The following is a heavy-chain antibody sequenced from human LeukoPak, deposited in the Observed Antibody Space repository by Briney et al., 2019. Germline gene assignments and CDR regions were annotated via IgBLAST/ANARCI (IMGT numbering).Heavy chain of an antibody. CDR3: VRVGYSYVINDWSRTGLGAYPTKYYYHMDV. J-gene: IGHJ6*03. Sequence: SETLSLTCAVYGRSFSDYYWGWIRQPPGKGLEWIGEINPSGSTNYSPSLKSRVTISVDTSKNQFSLKLSSVAAADTAVYFCVRVGYSYVINDWSRTGLGAYPTKYYYHMDVWDKGTTVTVSS. D-gene: IGHD5-18*01. V-gene: IGHV4-34*01. CDR2: INPSGST. CDR1: GRSFSDYY.